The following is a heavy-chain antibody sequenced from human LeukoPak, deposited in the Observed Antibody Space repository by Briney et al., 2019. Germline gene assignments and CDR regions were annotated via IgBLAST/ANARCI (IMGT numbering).Heavy chain of an antibody. D-gene: IGHD6-13*01. CDR3: ARLTSSWSFDY. Sequence: GESLKISCKGSGYSFTSYWIGWVRQMPGKGLEWMGIISPDGSDTRYSPSFQGQATISADKSITTAYLQWSSLKASDTAMYYCARLTSSWSFDYWGQGTLVTVSS. J-gene: IGHJ4*02. CDR1: GYSFTSYW. V-gene: IGHV5-51*01. CDR2: ISPDGSDT.